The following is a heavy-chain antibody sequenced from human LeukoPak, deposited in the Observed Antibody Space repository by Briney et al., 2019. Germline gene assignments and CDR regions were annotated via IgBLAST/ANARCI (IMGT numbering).Heavy chain of an antibody. CDR1: GGSISSGGYY. D-gene: IGHD6-6*01. V-gene: IGHV4-61*08. CDR3: ARDRVFEYSSSSNYYYGMDV. J-gene: IGHJ6*02. Sequence: SETLSLTCAVSGGSISSGGYYWSWIRQPPGKGLEWIGCIYYSGSTNYNPSLKSRVTISVDTSKNQFSLKLSSVTAADTAVYYCARDRVFEYSSSSNYYYGMDVWGQGTTVTVSS. CDR2: IYYSGST.